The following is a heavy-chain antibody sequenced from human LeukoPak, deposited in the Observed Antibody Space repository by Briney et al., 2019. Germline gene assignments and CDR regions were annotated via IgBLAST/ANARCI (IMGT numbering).Heavy chain of an antibody. D-gene: IGHD2-15*01. CDR2: ISGSGSST. J-gene: IGHJ5*02. CDR1: GFTFSSYA. V-gene: IGHV3-23*01. CDR3: ARDGLSINWFDP. Sequence: PGGSKRLSCAASGFTFSSYAMTWVRQAPGKGLEWVSGISGSGSSTYYADSVKGRFTISRDNSKNTLYLQMNSLRAEDTAVYYCARDGLSINWFDPWGQGTLVTVSS.